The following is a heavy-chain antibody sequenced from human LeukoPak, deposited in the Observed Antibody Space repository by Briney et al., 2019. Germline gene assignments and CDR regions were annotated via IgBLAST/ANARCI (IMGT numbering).Heavy chain of an antibody. J-gene: IGHJ4*02. D-gene: IGHD5-18*01. V-gene: IGHV1-69*06. CDR1: GGTFSSYA. CDR2: IIPIFGTA. CDR3: ASGYSYGHYY. Sequence: ASVKVSCKASGGTFSSYAISWVRQAPGQGLEWMGGIIPIFGTANYAQKFQGRVAITADKSTSTAYMELSSLRSEDTAVYYCASGYSYGHYYWGQGTLVTVSS.